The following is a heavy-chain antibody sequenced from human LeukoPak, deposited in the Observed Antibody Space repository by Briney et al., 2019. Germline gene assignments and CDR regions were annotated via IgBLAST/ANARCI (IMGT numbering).Heavy chain of an antibody. V-gene: IGHV3-23*01. CDR2: ISGSGGST. J-gene: IGHJ4*02. Sequence: GGSLRLSCAASGFAFSSYAMSWVRQAPGEGLEWVSAISGSGGSTYYADSVKGRFTISRDNSKNTLYLQMNSLRAEDTAVYYCAKDEVTRPMNLDYWGQGTLVTVSS. CDR1: GFAFSSYA. D-gene: IGHD2-21*02. CDR3: AKDEVTRPMNLDY.